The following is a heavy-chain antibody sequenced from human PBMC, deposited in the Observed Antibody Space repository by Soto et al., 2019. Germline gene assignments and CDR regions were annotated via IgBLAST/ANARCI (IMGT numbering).Heavy chain of an antibody. CDR3: ARLGRGGFDY. V-gene: IGHV3-48*02. D-gene: IGHD3-10*01. CDR2: ISSSSSTI. Sequence: EVQLVESGGGLVQPGGSLRLSCAVSGFTFNSYSMNWVRQVPGKGLEWVAYISSSSSTIYYADSVKGRFTISRDNAKNSLYLQMNSLRDEATVVYCCARLGRGGFDYWGQGTLVTVSS. CDR1: GFTFNSYS. J-gene: IGHJ4*02.